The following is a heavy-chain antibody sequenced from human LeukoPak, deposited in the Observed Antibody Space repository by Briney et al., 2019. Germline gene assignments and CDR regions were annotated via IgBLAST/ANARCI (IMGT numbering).Heavy chain of an antibody. CDR1: GGSISSYY. V-gene: IGHV4-59*08. D-gene: IGHD6-19*01. CDR3: ARAALSSGWTHYYYYYGMDG. Sequence: SETLSLTCTVSGGSISSYYWSWIRQPPGKGLEWIGYIYYSGSTNYNPSLKSRVTISVDTSKNQFSLKLSSVTAADTAVYYCARAALSSGWTHYYYYYGMDGWGQGTTVTVSS. CDR2: IYYSGST. J-gene: IGHJ6*02.